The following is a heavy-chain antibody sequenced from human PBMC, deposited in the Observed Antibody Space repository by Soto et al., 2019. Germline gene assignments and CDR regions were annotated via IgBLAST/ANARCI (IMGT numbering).Heavy chain of an antibody. CDR2: INSDGSST. CDR3: VVGNSLSFDC. Sequence: EVQLVESGGGLVQPGGSLRISCAASGFTFSSYWMHWVRQAPGKGLMWVSRINSDGSSTSYADSVKGRFTISRDNAKNTLYLQMNSLRAEDTAVYYCVVGNSLSFDCWGQGTLVTVSS. D-gene: IGHD5-12*01. J-gene: IGHJ4*02. V-gene: IGHV3-74*01. CDR1: GFTFSSYW.